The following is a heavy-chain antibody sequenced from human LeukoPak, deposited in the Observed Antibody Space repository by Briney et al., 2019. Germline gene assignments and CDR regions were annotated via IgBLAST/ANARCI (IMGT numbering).Heavy chain of an antibody. V-gene: IGHV1-24*01. D-gene: IGHD2-15*01. J-gene: IGHJ4*02. CDR1: GYTLTELS. Sequence: ASVKVSCKVSGYTLTELSMHWVRQAPGKGLEWMGGFDPEDGETIYAQKFQGRVTITRDTSASTAYMELSSLRSEDTAVYYCARYLPGFRAKEENFDYWGQGTLVTVSS. CDR3: ARYLPGFRAKEENFDY. CDR2: FDPEDGET.